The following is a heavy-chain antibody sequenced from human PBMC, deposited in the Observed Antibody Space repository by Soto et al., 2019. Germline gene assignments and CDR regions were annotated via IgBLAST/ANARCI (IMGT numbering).Heavy chain of an antibody. D-gene: IGHD3-3*01. V-gene: IGHV1-69*01. J-gene: IGHJ4*02. CDR3: ARSFTKSRRGGVAFDY. Sequence: QVQLVQSGAEVKKPGSSVKVSCMTSGGTINSFAINWVRQAPGQGLEWMGGIIPFDGTTNYAEKFQGRVTITADASTSTAYMDLSSLRSDDTAVYYCARSFTKSRRGGVAFDYWGQGTLLTVSP. CDR2: IIPFDGTT. CDR1: GGTINSFA.